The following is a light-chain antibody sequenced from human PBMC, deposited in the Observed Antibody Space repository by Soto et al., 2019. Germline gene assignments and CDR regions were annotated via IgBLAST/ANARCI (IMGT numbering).Light chain of an antibody. Sequence: QSALTQPASVSGSPGQSITISCTGTSSDVGGYNYVSWYQQHPGKAPKLMMYDVSNRPSGVSNRSSGSKSGNTASLTISGLQAEDEADYYCSSYTSSSTYVFGTGTKVTVL. J-gene: IGLJ1*01. V-gene: IGLV2-14*01. CDR3: SSYTSSSTYV. CDR2: DVS. CDR1: SSDVGGYNY.